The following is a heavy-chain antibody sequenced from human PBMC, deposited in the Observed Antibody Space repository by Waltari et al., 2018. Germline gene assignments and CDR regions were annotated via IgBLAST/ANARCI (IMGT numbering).Heavy chain of an antibody. Sequence: QVQLVQSGAEVKKPGSSVKVSCKASGGPFSSYAISWVGQAPGQGLEWMGGIIPICGTANYEQKFQGRVTITADKSTSTAYMELSSLRSEDTAVYYCARDHDFWSLWGQGTLVTVSS. V-gene: IGHV1-69*14. CDR1: GGPFSSYA. CDR2: IIPICGTA. CDR3: ARDHDFWSL. J-gene: IGHJ4*02. D-gene: IGHD3-3*01.